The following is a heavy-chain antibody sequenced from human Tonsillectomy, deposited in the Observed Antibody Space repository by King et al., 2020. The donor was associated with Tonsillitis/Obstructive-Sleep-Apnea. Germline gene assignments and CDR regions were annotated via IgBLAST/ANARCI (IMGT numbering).Heavy chain of an antibody. V-gene: IGHV5-51*01. D-gene: IGHD6-19*01. CDR3: ARRAYSSGWEYYFDY. CDR2: IYPGDSDT. CDR1: GYSFTSYW. Sequence: QLVQSGAEVKKPGESLKISCKGSGYSFTSYWIGWVRQMPGKGLEWMGIIYPGDSDTRYIPSFEVQVTISADKSISTAYLQWRSLKASDTAMYYCARRAYSSGWEYYFDYWGQGTLVTVSS. J-gene: IGHJ4*02.